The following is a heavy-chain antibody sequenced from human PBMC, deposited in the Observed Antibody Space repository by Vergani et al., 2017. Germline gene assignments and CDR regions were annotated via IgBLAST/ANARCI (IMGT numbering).Heavy chain of an antibody. CDR1: GGSISGGGYY. CDR2: IYYSGST. Sequence: QVQLQESGPGLVKPSQTLSLTCTVSGGSISGGGYYWSWSRQHPGKGLEWIGYIYYSGSTYYNPSLKSRVTISVDTSKNQFSRKLSAVTAADTAVYYCASGGQQLAKVDYWGQGTLVTVSS. V-gene: IGHV4-31*03. J-gene: IGHJ4*02. CDR3: ASGGQQLAKVDY. D-gene: IGHD6-13*01.